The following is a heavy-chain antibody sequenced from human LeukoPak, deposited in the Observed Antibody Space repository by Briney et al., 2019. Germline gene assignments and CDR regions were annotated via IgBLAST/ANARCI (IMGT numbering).Heavy chain of an antibody. Sequence: SETLSLTCAVHGYSLTNHYWIWICQPPGKGLEWIAEVLHTGSTNCNPSFKSRVTVSVDTSKNQFFLNLTSVTAADTAVYYCARGPAAVHPWGRGILVTVSS. V-gene: IGHV4-34*12. D-gene: IGHD6-13*01. CDR3: ARGPAAVHP. J-gene: IGHJ5*02. CDR2: VLHTGST. CDR1: GYSLTNHY.